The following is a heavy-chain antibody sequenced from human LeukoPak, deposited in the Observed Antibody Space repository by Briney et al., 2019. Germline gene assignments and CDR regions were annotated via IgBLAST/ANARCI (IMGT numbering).Heavy chain of an antibody. CDR1: GFTFSTYW. CDR3: GRVGGRGSIGGDC. J-gene: IGHJ4*02. D-gene: IGHD3-10*01. V-gene: IGHV3-74*03. Sequence: PGGSLRLSCAASGFTFSTYWMHWVRQAPGKGLVWFSRIKRDGSATTYADFVKGRSTVSEDNAKNTLYLQMSGLRAEERALYFGGRVGGRGSIGGDCWGQGTLVTVSS. CDR2: IKRDGSAT.